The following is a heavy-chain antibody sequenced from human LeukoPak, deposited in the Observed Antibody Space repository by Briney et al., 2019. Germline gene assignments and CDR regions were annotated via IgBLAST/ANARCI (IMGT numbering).Heavy chain of an antibody. CDR2: INSDGSST. Sequence: QPGGSLRLSCAASGFTFSSYWMHWVRQAPGKGLVWVSRINSDGSSTSYADSVKGRFTISRDNAKNSLYLQMNSLRADDTAVYYCAREAYSSNRYIDQWGQGALVTVSS. D-gene: IGHD6-13*01. CDR1: GFTFSSYW. V-gene: IGHV3-74*01. CDR3: AREAYSSNRYIDQ. J-gene: IGHJ5*02.